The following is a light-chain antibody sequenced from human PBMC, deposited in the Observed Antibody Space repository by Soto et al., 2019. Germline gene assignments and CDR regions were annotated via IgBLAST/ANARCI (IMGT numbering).Light chain of an antibody. J-gene: IGLJ3*02. CDR2: VNN. V-gene: IGLV1-40*01. CDR3: QSYDSSLSGRGV. CDR1: SSNIGAGYD. Sequence: QSVLTQPPSVSGAPGQRVTISCTGSSSNIGAGYDVHWYQQLPGTAPKLLIYVNNNRPSGVPDRFSGSKSGTSASLAITGLQAEDEADYYCQSYDSSLSGRGVFGGGTKLTVL.